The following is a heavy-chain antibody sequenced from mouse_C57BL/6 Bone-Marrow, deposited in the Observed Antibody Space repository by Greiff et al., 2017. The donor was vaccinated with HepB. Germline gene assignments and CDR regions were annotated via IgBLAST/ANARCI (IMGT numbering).Heavy chain of an antibody. Sequence: QVQLQQPGTELVKPGASVKLSCKASGYTFTSYWMHWVKQRPGQGLEWIGNINTSNGGTNYNEKFKSKATLTVDKATSTAYMQLSSLKSEDSAVYYCARSGDRNRFDYWGQVTTLTVSS. CDR1: GYTFTSYW. CDR2: INTSNGGT. CDR3: ARSGDRNRFDY. J-gene: IGHJ2*01. V-gene: IGHV1-53*01. D-gene: IGHD3-2*02.